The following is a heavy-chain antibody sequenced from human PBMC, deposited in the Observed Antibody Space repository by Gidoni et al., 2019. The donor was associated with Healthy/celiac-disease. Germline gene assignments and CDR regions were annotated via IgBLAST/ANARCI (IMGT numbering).Heavy chain of an antibody. CDR1: GSTVSGSA. CDR2: IRSKANSYAT. J-gene: IGHJ3*02. V-gene: IGHV3-73*02. D-gene: IGHD2-15*01. Sequence: EVQLVASGGGLVPTGGCLKLSCAASGSTVSGSAMLWVLQASGKGLAWVGRIRSKANSYATAYAASVKGRFTISRDDSKNTAYLQMNSLKTEDTAVYYCTKPLGYCSGGSCYPRGSDDAFDIWGQGTMVTVSS. CDR3: TKPLGYCSGGSCYPRGSDDAFDI.